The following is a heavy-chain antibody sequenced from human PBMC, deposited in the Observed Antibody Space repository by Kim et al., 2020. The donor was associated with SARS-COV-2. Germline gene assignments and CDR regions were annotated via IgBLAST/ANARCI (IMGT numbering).Heavy chain of an antibody. CDR3: ASGVYCSGGSCYYYGMDV. V-gene: IGHV3-30-3*01. CDR1: GFTFSSYA. D-gene: IGHD2-15*01. Sequence: GGSLRLSCAASGFTFSSYAMHWVRQAPGKGLEWVAVISYDGSNKYYADSVKGRFTISRDNSKNTLYLQMNSLRAEDTAVYYCASGVYCSGGSCYYYGMDVWGQGTTVTVSS. CDR2: ISYDGSNK. J-gene: IGHJ6*02.